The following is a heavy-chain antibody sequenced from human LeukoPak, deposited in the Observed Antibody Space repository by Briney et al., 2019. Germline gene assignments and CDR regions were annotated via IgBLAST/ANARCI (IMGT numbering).Heavy chain of an antibody. V-gene: IGHV3-21*01. CDR3: ARGSGGNYAWGY. D-gene: IGHD3-16*01. J-gene: IGHJ4*02. Sequence: GGSLRLSCAASGFTVSTNYMNWVRQAPGKGLEWVSSISSSSSYIYYADSVKGRFTISRDNAKNSVYLQMNSLRAEDTAMYYCARGSGGNYAWGYWGQGTLVTVSS. CDR1: GFTVSTNY. CDR2: ISSSSSYI.